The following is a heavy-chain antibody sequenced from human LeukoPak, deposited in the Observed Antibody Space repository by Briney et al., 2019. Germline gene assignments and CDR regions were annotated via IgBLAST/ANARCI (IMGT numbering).Heavy chain of an antibody. J-gene: IGHJ4*02. CDR2: IYYSGST. CDR3: ARSGSSGWYTYYFDY. D-gene: IGHD6-19*01. Sequence: PSETLSLTCTVSGGSISSSSYYWGWIRQPPGKGLEWIGSIYYSGSTYYNPSLKGRVTISVDTSKNQFSLKLSSVTAADTAVYYCARSGSSGWYTYYFDYWGQGTLVTVSS. CDR1: GGSISSSSYY. V-gene: IGHV4-39*01.